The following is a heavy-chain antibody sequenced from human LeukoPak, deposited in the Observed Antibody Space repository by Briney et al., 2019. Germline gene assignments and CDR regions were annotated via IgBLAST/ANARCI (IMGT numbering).Heavy chain of an antibody. CDR2: IHHSGCT. J-gene: IGHJ4*02. CDR3: ARPGSSGWYLYYFDY. Sequence: SETLSLTCTVSGGSISSGDYYWGWIRQPPGKGLEWIGSIHHSGCTYYNPSLKSRVTISVDTSKNQFSLELRSVAATDTAVYYCARPGSSGWYLYYFDYWGQGTLVTVSS. CDR1: GGSISSGDYY. D-gene: IGHD6-19*01. V-gene: IGHV4-39*01.